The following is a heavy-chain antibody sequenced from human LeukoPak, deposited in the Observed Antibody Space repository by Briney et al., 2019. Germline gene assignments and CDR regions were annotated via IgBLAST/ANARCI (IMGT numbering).Heavy chain of an antibody. Sequence: PSETLSLTCTVSGGSINSNYWSWIRQPPEKGLEWIGYISYSGSTNYNPSLKSRVTISLDTSKSQFSLNLNSVTAADTAVYYCARGRQVGNTGYYSDYWGQGTLVTVSS. D-gene: IGHD1-26*01. CDR1: GGSINSNY. CDR2: ISYSGST. CDR3: ARGRQVGNTGYYSDY. J-gene: IGHJ4*02. V-gene: IGHV4-59*01.